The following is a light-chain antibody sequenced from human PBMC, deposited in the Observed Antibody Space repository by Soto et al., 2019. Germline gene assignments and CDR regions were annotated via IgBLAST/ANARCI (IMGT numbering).Light chain of an antibody. CDR3: QHFSTYPLT. Sequence: AIQLTQSPSSLSASVGDSVTITCRSSQGISNALAWYQQKPGKPPKLLVYDASTLQRGVPPRFSGSGSGTDFTLTISYLQHEDFATYYCQHFSTYPLTFGGGTKVEI. CDR1: QGISNA. V-gene: IGKV1-13*02. CDR2: DAS. J-gene: IGKJ4*01.